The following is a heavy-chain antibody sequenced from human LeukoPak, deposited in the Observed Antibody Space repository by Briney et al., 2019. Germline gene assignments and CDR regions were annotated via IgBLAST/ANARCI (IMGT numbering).Heavy chain of an antibody. J-gene: IGHJ4*02. Sequence: GGSLRLSCAASGFTFSSYGMHWVRQASGKGLEWVAFIRYDGSNKYYADSVKGRFTISRDNSKNTLYLQMNSLRAEDTAVYYCAKSLGYYGSGSNYYFDYWGQGTLVTVSS. CDR1: GFTFSSYG. D-gene: IGHD3-10*01. CDR3: AKSLGYYGSGSNYYFDY. CDR2: IRYDGSNK. V-gene: IGHV3-30*02.